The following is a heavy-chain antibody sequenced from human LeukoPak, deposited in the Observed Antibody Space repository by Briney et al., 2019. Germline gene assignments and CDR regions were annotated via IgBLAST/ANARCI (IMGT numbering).Heavy chain of an antibody. CDR2: IKQDGSEK. CDR3: AREGYYYDSSGYYYRYYFDY. J-gene: IGHJ4*02. V-gene: IGHV3-7*03. Sequence: ETLSLTCTVSGGSIRSSYYYWGWIRQPPGKGLEWVANIKQDGSEKYYVDSVKGRFTISRDNAKNSLYLQMNSLRAEDTAVYYCAREGYYYDSSGYYYRYYFDYWGQGTLVTVSS. D-gene: IGHD3-22*01. CDR1: GGSIRSSYYY.